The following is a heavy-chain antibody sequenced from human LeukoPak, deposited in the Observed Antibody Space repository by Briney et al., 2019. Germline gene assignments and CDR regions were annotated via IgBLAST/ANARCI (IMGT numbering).Heavy chain of an antibody. CDR3: AREGVLYYGDYYYYGMDV. J-gene: IGHJ6*04. Sequence: ASVTVSCKASGYTFTSYAMNWVRQAPGQGLEGMGWINTNTGNPTYAQGFTGRFVFSLDTSVSTAYLQICSLKAEDTAVYYCAREGVLYYGDYYYYGMDVWGKGTTVTVSS. CDR1: GYTFTSYA. CDR2: INTNTGNP. V-gene: IGHV7-4-1*01. D-gene: IGHD2-8*01.